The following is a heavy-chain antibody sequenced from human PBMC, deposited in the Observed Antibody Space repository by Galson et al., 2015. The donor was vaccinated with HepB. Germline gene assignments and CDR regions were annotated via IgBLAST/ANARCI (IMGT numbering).Heavy chain of an antibody. CDR1: GFTFGDYA. J-gene: IGHJ4*02. V-gene: IGHV3-49*03. D-gene: IGHD6-19*01. Sequence: SLRLSCAASGFTFGDYAMSWFRQAPGKGLEWVGFIRSKAYGGTTEYAASVKGRFTISRDDSKSIAYLQMNSLKTEDTAVYYCTRCIAVAGSQSGENYYFDYWGQGTLVTASS. CDR2: IRSKAYGGTT. CDR3: TRCIAVAGSQSGENYYFDY.